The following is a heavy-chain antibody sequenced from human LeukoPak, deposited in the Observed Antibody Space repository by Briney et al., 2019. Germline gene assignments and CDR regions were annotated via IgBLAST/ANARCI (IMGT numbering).Heavy chain of an antibody. D-gene: IGHD3-22*01. CDR3: ARGYDSSAYYPFNY. J-gene: IGHJ4*02. V-gene: IGHV4-59*01. CDR2: IYSSGST. CDR1: GGSISSYY. Sequence: SETLSLTCTVSGGSISSYYWTWIRQPPGKGLEWIGYIYSSGSTKYNPSLKSRATISLDTSKNQFSLRLSSVTAADTAVYYCARGYDSSAYYPFNYWGQGTLVTVSS.